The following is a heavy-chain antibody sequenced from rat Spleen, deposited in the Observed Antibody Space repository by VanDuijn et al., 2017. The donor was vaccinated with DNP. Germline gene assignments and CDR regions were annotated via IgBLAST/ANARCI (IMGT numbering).Heavy chain of an antibody. Sequence: EVRLVESGGGLVQPGRSLKLSCAASGFTFSDYNMAWVRQAPKRGLEWITTIHSDGSSTYYRDSVRGRFTFSRDNAENTLYLQMDSLRSEDTATYYCAKPASYGGFWFAYWGQGTLVTVSS. J-gene: IGHJ3*01. CDR3: AKPASYGGFWFAY. V-gene: IGHV5-7*01. D-gene: IGHD1-11*01. CDR1: GFTFSDYN. CDR2: IHSDGSST.